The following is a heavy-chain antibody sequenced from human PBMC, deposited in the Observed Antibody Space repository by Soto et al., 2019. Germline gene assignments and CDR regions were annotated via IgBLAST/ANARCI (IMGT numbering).Heavy chain of an antibody. CDR1: GGSISRGYYD. V-gene: IGHV4-30-4*01. Sequence: PSETLSLTCSVSGGSISRGYYDWSWIRQPPGKGLEWIGNIYYSGSTYYNPSLKSRVTISVDTSKNQFSLKLSSVTAADTAVYYCASQFLYGDYSYDMDVWGQGTTVTVSS. CDR2: IYYSGST. D-gene: IGHD4-17*01. J-gene: IGHJ6*02. CDR3: ASQFLYGDYSYDMDV.